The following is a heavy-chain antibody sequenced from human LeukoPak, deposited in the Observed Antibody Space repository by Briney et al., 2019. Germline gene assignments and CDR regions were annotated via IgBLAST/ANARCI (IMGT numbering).Heavy chain of an antibody. CDR2: TYYRSKWYN. CDR1: GDSVSSNSAA. CDR3: ARDLEVGSSGWFYYYYYMDV. V-gene: IGHV6-1*01. J-gene: IGHJ6*03. D-gene: IGHD6-19*01. Sequence: SQTLSLTCAISGDSVSSNSAAWNWIRQSPSRGLEWLGRTYYRSKWYNDYAVSVKSRITINTDTSKNQFSLQLNSVTPEDTAVYYCARDLEVGSSGWFYYYYYMDVWGKGTTVTVSS.